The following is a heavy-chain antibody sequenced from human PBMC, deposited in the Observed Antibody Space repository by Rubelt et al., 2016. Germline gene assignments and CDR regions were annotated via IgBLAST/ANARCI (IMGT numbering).Heavy chain of an antibody. CDR1: GFNFNNYA. CDR2: IRGSGGTT. CDR3: AREGSEWSRDD. V-gene: IGHV3-23*04. J-gene: IGHJ1*01. D-gene: IGHD3-10*01. Sequence: EVQLVESGGGLVQPGGSLRLSCAASGFNFNNYAMTWVRQAPGKGLEWVSTIRGSGGTTYYADSVKGRFTVSRDNAMNSLFLQMNSLRVDGTAMYFCAREGSEWSRDDWGQGTLVTVSS.